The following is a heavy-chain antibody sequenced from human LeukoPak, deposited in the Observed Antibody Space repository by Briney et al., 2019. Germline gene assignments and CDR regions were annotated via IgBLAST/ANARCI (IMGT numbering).Heavy chain of an antibody. V-gene: IGHV4-30-2*01. D-gene: IGHD4-17*01. CDR1: GGSISSGGYS. J-gene: IGHJ4*02. CDR3: ARDGDYGDYIDFFDY. Sequence: SETLSLTCAVSGGSISSGGYSWSWIRQPPGKGLEWIGYIYHSGSTYYNPSLKSRVTISVDTSKNEFSLKLSSVTAADTAVYYCARDGDYGDYIDFFDYWGQGTLVTVSS. CDR2: IYHSGST.